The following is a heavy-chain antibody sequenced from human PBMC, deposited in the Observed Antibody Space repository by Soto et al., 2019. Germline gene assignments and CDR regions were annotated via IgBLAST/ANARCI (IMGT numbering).Heavy chain of an antibody. CDR3: ARDMYTNYVHYYDL. Sequence: LILSSPASGFSFKDYCTTWMRQTPEKGLEWISTITSSGGNAYYAASVKGLVTISRDNAHNSLYLQMSGLRAEETALYHCARDMYTNYVHYYDLWGQGTLLTVSS. CDR1: GFSFKDYC. CDR2: ITSSGGNA. D-gene: IGHD3-10*01. J-gene: IGHJ5*02. V-gene: IGHV3-11*01.